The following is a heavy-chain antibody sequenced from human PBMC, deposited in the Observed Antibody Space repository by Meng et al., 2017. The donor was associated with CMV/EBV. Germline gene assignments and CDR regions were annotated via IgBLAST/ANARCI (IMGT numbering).Heavy chain of an antibody. CDR2: ISYDGSTK. Sequence: GESLKISCAASGFTFSSYAMHWVRQAPGKGLEWVAVISYDGSTKYYADSVKGRFTISRDNSKNTLYLQMNSLRAEDTAVYYCARAPVYRRIKYGGCNYWGQGTLVTVSS. D-gene: IGHD2-2*01. V-gene: IGHV3-30-3*01. J-gene: IGHJ4*02. CDR1: GFTFSSYA. CDR3: ARAPVYRRIKYGGCNY.